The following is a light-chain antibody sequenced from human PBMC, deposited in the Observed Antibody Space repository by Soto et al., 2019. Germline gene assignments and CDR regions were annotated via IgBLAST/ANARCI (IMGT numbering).Light chain of an antibody. CDR2: KAS. V-gene: IGKV1-5*03. CDR3: QQYNSSQWP. Sequence: DIQMTQSPSTLSASVGDRVTITCRASQSISSWLAWYQQKPGKAPKLLIYKASSLESGVPSRFSGSGSGTEFTLTISSLQPDDFATYYCQQYNSSQWPFGPGTKVEIK. J-gene: IGKJ1*01. CDR1: QSISSW.